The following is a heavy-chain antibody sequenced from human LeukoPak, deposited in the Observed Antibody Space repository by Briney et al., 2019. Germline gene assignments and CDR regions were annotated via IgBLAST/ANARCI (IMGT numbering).Heavy chain of an antibody. D-gene: IGHD2-2*01. CDR3: ARDRCSSTSCYEGGFDY. CDR2: IIPIFGTA. Sequence: ASVKVSCKASGGTFTSYAISWVRQAPGQGLEWMGGIIPIFGTANYAQKFQGRVTITTDESTSTAYMELSSLRSEDTAVYYCARDRCSSTSCYEGGFDYWGQGTLVTVSS. V-gene: IGHV1-69*05. J-gene: IGHJ4*02. CDR1: GGTFTSYA.